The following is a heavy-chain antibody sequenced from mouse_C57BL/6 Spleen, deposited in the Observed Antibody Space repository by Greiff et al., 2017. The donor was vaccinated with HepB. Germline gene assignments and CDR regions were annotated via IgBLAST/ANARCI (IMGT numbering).Heavy chain of an antibody. Sequence: QVHVKQPGTELVKPGASVKLSCKASGYTFTSYWMHWVKQRPGQGLEWIGNINPSNGGTNYNEKFKSKATLTVDKSSSTAYMQLSSLTSEDSAVYYCASDSSGYYFDYWGQGTTLTVSS. V-gene: IGHV1-53*01. J-gene: IGHJ2*01. D-gene: IGHD3-2*02. CDR1: GYTFTSYW. CDR3: ASDSSGYYFDY. CDR2: INPSNGGT.